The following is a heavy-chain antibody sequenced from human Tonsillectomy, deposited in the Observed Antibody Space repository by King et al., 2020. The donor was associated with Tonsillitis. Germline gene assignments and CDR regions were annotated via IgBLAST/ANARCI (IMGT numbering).Heavy chain of an antibody. CDR3: ARARRDAYNFDY. CDR2: IIPILPIP. CDR1: GGTFSSYA. J-gene: IGHJ4*02. Sequence: QLVQSGAEVKKPGSSVKVSCKASGGTFSSYAISWVRQAPGQGLVWMGNIIPILPIPNSAQNFQGRVTISADKSTGTAYMELSSLRSEDTAVYYCARARRDAYNFDYGGQGTLVTVSS. D-gene: IGHD5-24*01. V-gene: IGHV1-69*09.